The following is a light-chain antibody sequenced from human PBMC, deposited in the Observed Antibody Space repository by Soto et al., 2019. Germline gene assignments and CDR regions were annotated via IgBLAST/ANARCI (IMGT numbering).Light chain of an antibody. CDR2: EVN. Sequence: QSALTQPPSASGSPGQSVAISCTGTSSDVGGYNYVSWYQQHPGKAPKLMIYEVNKRPSGVPDRFSGSKSGNTASLTVSGLQAEAEADYDCSSYAGSSNVFGTGTKLTVL. V-gene: IGLV2-8*01. CDR1: SSDVGGYNY. J-gene: IGLJ1*01. CDR3: SSYAGSSNV.